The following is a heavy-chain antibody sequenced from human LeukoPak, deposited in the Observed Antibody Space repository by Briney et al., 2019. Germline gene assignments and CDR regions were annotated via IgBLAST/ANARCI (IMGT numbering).Heavy chain of an antibody. CDR2: IYTRGST. D-gene: IGHD1-26*01. Sequence: SETLSLTCNVSGGSISSGRYYWSWIRQPAGKGLEWIGRIYTRGSTNYNPSLKSRVTMSVDTSKNQFSLKLSSVTAADTAVYYCARGATTIYYYMDVWGKGTTVTISS. CDR3: ARGATTIYYYMDV. J-gene: IGHJ6*03. CDR1: GGSISSGRYY. V-gene: IGHV4-61*02.